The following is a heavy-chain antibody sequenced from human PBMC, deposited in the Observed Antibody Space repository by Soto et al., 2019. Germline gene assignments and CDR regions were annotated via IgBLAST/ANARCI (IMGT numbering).Heavy chain of an antibody. D-gene: IGHD1-1*01. CDR1: GGPISSGDYY. Sequence: TLSLTCTVSGGPISSGDYYWSWIRQPPGKGLEWIGYIYYSGSTYYNPSLKSRVTISVDTSKNQFSLKLSSVTAADTAVYYCARGRNWNDFDYWGQGTLVTVSS. CDR2: IYYSGST. J-gene: IGHJ4*02. CDR3: ARGRNWNDFDY. V-gene: IGHV4-30-4*01.